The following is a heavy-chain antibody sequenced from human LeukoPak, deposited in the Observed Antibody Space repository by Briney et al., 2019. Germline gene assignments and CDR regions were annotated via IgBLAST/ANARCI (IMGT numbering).Heavy chain of an antibody. V-gene: IGHV4-4*07. Sequence: PSETLSLTCTVSGGSISSYYRSWIRQPAGKGLEWIGRIYTSGSTNYNASLKSRVSMSVDTSKNQFSLKLSSVTAADTALFYCARENSGSYREFDYWGQGTLVTVSS. J-gene: IGHJ4*02. D-gene: IGHD1-26*01. CDR3: ARENSGSYREFDY. CDR1: GGSISSYY. CDR2: IYTSGST.